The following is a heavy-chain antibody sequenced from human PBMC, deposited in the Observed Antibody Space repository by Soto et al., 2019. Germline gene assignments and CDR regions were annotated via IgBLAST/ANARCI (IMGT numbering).Heavy chain of an antibody. Sequence: SVKVSCKASGYTFTGYYMHWVRQAPGQGLEWMGWINPIFGTANYAQKFQGRVTMTADESTSTAYMELSSLRSEDTAVYYCARTMDSNYDSSGYYSWYYYGMDVWGQGTTVTVSS. CDR3: ARTMDSNYDSSGYYSWYYYGMDV. J-gene: IGHJ6*02. CDR2: INPIFGTA. V-gene: IGHV1-69*13. CDR1: GYTFTGYY. D-gene: IGHD3-22*01.